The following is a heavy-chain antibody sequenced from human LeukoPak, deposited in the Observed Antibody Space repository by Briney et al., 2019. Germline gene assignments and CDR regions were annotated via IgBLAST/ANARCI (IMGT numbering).Heavy chain of an antibody. CDR3: ARPRAYGSAFDY. CDR1: GYTFTGYY. D-gene: IGHD3-10*01. J-gene: IGHJ4*02. CDR2: INPNSGGT. Sequence: ASVKVSCKASGYTFTGYYMHWVRQAPGQGLEWMGWINPNSGGTNYAQKFQGRVTMTRDTSISTAYMELSRLRSDDTAVYYCARPRAYGSAFDYWGQGTLVTVSS. V-gene: IGHV1-2*02.